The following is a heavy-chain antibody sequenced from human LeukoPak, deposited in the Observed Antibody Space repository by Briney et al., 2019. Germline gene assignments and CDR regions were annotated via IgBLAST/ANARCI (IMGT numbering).Heavy chain of an antibody. V-gene: IGHV1-18*04. J-gene: IGHJ6*04. CDR3: ARTDNWKLGWGYYYGMDV. Sequence: ASVKVSCKASGYTFTSYGISWVRQAPGQGLELMGWISAYNGNTNYAQKLQGRVTMTTDTSTSTAYMELRSLRSDDTAVYYCARTDNWKLGWGYYYGMDVWGKGTTVTVSS. CDR2: ISAYNGNT. CDR1: GYTFTSYG. D-gene: IGHD1-1*01.